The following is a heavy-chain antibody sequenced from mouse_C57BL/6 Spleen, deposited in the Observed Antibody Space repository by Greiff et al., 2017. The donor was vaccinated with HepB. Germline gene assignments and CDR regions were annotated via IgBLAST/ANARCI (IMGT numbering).Heavy chain of an antibody. V-gene: IGHV1-50*01. Sequence: QVQLQQPGAELVKPGASVKLSCKASGYTFTSYWMQWVKQRPGQGLEWIGEIDPSDSYTNYNQKFKGKATLTVDTSSSTAYMELSSLTNEDSAVYYCTRWGPFYAMDYWGQGTSVTVSS. J-gene: IGHJ4*01. CDR2: IDPSDSYT. CDR1: GYTFTSYW. CDR3: TRWGPFYAMDY.